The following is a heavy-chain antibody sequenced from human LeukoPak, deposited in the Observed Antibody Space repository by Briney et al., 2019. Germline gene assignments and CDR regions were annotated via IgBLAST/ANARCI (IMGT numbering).Heavy chain of an antibody. Sequence: GGSLRLSCAASGFTFSSYSMNWVRQAPGKGLEWVSSISSSSSYIYYAGSVKGRFTISRDNAKNSLYLQMNSLRAEDTAVYYCARPLSAVAGTEDYWGQGTLVTVSS. CDR2: ISSSSSYI. V-gene: IGHV3-21*01. CDR3: ARPLSAVAGTEDY. CDR1: GFTFSSYS. J-gene: IGHJ4*02. D-gene: IGHD6-19*01.